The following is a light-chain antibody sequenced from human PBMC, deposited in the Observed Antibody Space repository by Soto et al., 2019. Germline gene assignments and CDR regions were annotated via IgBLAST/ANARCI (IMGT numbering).Light chain of an antibody. CDR2: LNTDGSH. CDR1: SGHSSYA. CDR3: QTWGTGIGV. J-gene: IGLJ2*01. Sequence: QSVLTQSPSASASLGASVKLTCTLSSGHSSYAIAWHQQQPEKGPRYLMKLNTDGSHSKGDGIPDRFSGSTSGAECYLTISSLQSEDEADYYCQTWGTGIGVFGGGTKPTVL. V-gene: IGLV4-69*01.